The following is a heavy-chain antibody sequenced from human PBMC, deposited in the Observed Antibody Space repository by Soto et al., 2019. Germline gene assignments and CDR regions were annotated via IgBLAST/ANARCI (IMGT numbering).Heavy chain of an antibody. CDR1: GFTFTSSA. Sequence: SVKVSFKASGFTFTSSAMQWVRQARGQRLEWIGWIVVGSGNTNYAQKFQERVTITRDMSTSTAYMELSSLRSEDTAVYYCAADPYSSGWYELAWGQGTLVTVSS. CDR3: AADPYSSGWYELA. J-gene: IGHJ5*02. CDR2: IVVGSGNT. D-gene: IGHD6-19*01. V-gene: IGHV1-58*02.